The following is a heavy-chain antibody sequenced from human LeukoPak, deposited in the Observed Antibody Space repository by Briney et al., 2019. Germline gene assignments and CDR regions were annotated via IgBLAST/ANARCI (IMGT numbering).Heavy chain of an antibody. D-gene: IGHD5-18*01. V-gene: IGHV4-59*08. CDR3: ARSRDPETAMVEY. J-gene: IGHJ4*02. CDR1: GGSISSYY. CDR2: IYYSGST. Sequence: SETLSLTCTVSGGSISSYYWSWIRQPPGKGLEWIGYIYYSGSTNYNPSLKGRVTISVDTSKNQFSLKLSSVTAADTAVYYCARSRDPETAMVEYWGQGTLVTVSS.